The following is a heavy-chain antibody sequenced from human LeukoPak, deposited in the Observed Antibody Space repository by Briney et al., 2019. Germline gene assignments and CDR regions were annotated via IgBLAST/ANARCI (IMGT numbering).Heavy chain of an antibody. D-gene: IGHD4-17*01. CDR2: MNSDGTSR. CDR1: GFTFSNYW. CDR3: GRGKLPGTVTD. V-gene: IGHV3-74*01. Sequence: GGSLRLSCAASGFTFSNYWMHWVRQVPGKGLVWVSGMNSDGTSRNYADAVKGRFTISRDNAKNTLYLQMTSLRVEDTAVYYCGRGKLPGTVTDWGQGTPVTVSS. J-gene: IGHJ4*02.